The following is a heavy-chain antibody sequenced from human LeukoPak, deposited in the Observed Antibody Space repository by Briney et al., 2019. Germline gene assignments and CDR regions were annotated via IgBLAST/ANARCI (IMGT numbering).Heavy chain of an antibody. CDR1: GYTFTSYD. V-gene: IGHV1-8*01. CDR2: TNPNSGNT. Sequence: ASVKVSCKASGYTFTSYDINWVRQATGQGLEWMGWTNPNSGNTGYAQKFQDRVTMTRNTSISTAYMELSSLRSEDTAVYYCARDPSEDCSSTSCSYGMDVWGQGTTVTVSS. CDR3: ARDPSEDCSSTSCSYGMDV. D-gene: IGHD2-2*01. J-gene: IGHJ6*02.